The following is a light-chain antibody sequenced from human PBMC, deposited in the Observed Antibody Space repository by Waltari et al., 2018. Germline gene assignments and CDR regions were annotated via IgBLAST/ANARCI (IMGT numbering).Light chain of an antibody. Sequence: DIQMTQSPSSLSASVGDRVTITCRASQSISSYLNLYQQKPGKAPKLLIYAASSLQSGVPSRFSGSGSGTDFTLTISSLQPEDFATYYCQQSYSTPVYTFGQGTKLEI. V-gene: IGKV1-39*01. J-gene: IGKJ2*01. CDR1: QSISSY. CDR3: QQSYSTPVYT. CDR2: AAS.